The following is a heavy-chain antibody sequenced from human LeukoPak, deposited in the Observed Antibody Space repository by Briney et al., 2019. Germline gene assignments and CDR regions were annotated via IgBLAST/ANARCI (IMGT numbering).Heavy chain of an antibody. J-gene: IGHJ5*02. D-gene: IGHD3-16*01. CDR1: GLTVSSNY. V-gene: IGHV3-53*04. CDR2: IYTGGSA. Sequence: GGSLRLSCAASGLTVSSNYMSRVRQAPGKGLEWVSLIYTGGSAYYADSVKGRFTISRHNSKNTLYLQMNSLRAEDTAVYYCARDYVWGTYSWGQGTLVTVSS. CDR3: ARDYVWGTYS.